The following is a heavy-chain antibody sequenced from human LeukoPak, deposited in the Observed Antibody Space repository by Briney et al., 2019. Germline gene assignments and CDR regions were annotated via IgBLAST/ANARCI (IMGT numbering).Heavy chain of an antibody. CDR3: ARRYCSGGSCRYWYFDL. CDR1: GGSISSGGYS. Sequence: SQTLSLTCAVSGGSISSGGYSWSWIRQPPGKGLEWIGYIYHSGSTYYNPSLKSRVTISVDRSKNQFSLKLSSVTAADTAVYYCARRYCSGGSCRYWYFDLWGRGTLVTVSS. V-gene: IGHV4-30-2*01. J-gene: IGHJ2*01. CDR2: IYHSGST. D-gene: IGHD2-15*01.